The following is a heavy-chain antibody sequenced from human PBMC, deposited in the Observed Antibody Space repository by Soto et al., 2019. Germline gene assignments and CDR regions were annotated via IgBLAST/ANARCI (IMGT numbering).Heavy chain of an antibody. CDR3: ARDSSSGTFDN. CDR1: GYTFINNA. CDR2: ISTENGNT. V-gene: IGHV1-18*04. Sequence: ASVKVSCKASGYTFINNAITWVRQAPGQGLEWMGWISTENGNTNYAQNLQGRVILTRDRSTNTAYMELRSLRHEDTATYYCARDSSSGTFDNWGKGALVTVSS. D-gene: IGHD3-22*01. J-gene: IGHJ4*02.